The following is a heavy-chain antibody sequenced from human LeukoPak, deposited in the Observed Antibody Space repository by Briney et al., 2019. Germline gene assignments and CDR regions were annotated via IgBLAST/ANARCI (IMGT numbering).Heavy chain of an antibody. CDR2: IYWDDDN. Sequence: SAPTLVNPTQTLTLTCTFSGFSRSTSGEGVGRIRQPPGKAMTRLAPIYWDDDNRYSPSRKSSLNITKDTSKNQVVLTMTNMDPVDRATYYCAHLVEMATIGAPFFYYWGQGTLVTVSS. CDR1: GFSRSTSGEG. D-gene: IGHD5-24*01. J-gene: IGHJ4*02. CDR3: AHLVEMATIGAPFFYY. V-gene: IGHV2-5*02.